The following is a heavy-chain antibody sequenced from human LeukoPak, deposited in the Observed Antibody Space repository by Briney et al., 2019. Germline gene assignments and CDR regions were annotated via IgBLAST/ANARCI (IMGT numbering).Heavy chain of an antibody. CDR3: ARVRGGYSRDGFDI. V-gene: IGHV3-48*03. Sequence: PGGSLRLSCAASGFTFSSYEMNWVRQAPGKGLEWVSYISSSGSTIYYADSVKGRFTISRDNAKNSLYLQMNSLRPEDTAVYYCARVRGGYSRDGFDIWGQGTMVTVSS. CDR2: ISSSGSTI. J-gene: IGHJ3*02. CDR1: GFTFSSYE. D-gene: IGHD1-26*01.